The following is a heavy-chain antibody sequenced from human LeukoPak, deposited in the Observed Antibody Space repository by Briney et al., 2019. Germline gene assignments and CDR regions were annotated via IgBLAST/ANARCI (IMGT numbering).Heavy chain of an antibody. V-gene: IGHV3-11*01. CDR2: ISSSGSTI. Sequence: GGSLRLSCAASGFTFSDYYMSWIRQAPGKGLEWVSYISSSGSTIYYADSVKGRFTISRDNAKNSLYLQMNSLRAEDTAVYYCAKDADIVVVVAADPYFDYWGQGTLVTVSS. J-gene: IGHJ4*02. CDR1: GFTFSDYY. D-gene: IGHD2-15*01. CDR3: AKDADIVVVVAADPYFDY.